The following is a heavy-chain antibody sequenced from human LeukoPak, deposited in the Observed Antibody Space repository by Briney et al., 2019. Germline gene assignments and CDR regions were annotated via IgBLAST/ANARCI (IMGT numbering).Heavy chain of an antibody. V-gene: IGHV3-23*01. D-gene: IGHD5-18*01. CDR3: AKEVYSYGPRGLDY. J-gene: IGHJ4*02. CDR1: GFTFSTYA. Sequence: GGSLRLSCAASGFTFSTYAMSWVRQAPGKGLEWVSAISSSGGNTIYADSVKGRFTISRDNSKNTLYLQMNSLRAEDAAVYYCAKEVYSYGPRGLDYWGQGTLVTVSS. CDR2: ISSSGGNT.